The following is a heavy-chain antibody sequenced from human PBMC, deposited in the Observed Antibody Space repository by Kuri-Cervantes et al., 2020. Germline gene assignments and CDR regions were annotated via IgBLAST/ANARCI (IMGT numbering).Heavy chain of an antibody. CDR2: IYYSGST. CDR3: ARVTSFLEWLLSYFDY. Sequence: LRLSCTVSGGSISSGGYYWSWIRQHPGKGLEWIGYIYYSGSTYYNPSLKSRVTISVDTSKNQFSLKLSSVTAADTAVYYCARVTSFLEWLLSYFDYWGQGTLVTVSS. CDR1: GGSISSGGYY. D-gene: IGHD3-3*01. V-gene: IGHV4-31*03. J-gene: IGHJ4*02.